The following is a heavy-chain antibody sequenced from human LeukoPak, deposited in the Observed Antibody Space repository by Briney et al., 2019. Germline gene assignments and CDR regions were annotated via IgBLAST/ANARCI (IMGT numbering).Heavy chain of an antibody. Sequence: GGSLRLSCAASGFTFNYYSMNWVRQAPGRGLEWVSSISTSSTYIFYIDSVKGRFTISRDNAKNSLYLQMNSLRAEDTAVYYCLLHYLRFFDWFDSWGQGTLVTVSS. CDR1: GFTFNYYS. V-gene: IGHV3-21*01. CDR3: LLHYLRFFDWFDS. CDR2: ISTSSTYI. D-gene: IGHD3-3*01. J-gene: IGHJ5*01.